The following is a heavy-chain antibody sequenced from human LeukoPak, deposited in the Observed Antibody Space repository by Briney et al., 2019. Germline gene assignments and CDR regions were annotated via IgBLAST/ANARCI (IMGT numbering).Heavy chain of an antibody. Sequence: SETLSLTCTVSGGSISSYYWSWIRQPPGKGLEWIGYIYYSGSTNYNPSLKNRVTISVDTSKNQFSLKLSSVTAADTAIYYCAKGYQPPYYHYMDVWGKGTTVTISS. CDR2: IYYSGST. V-gene: IGHV4-59*01. D-gene: IGHD2-2*01. CDR3: AKGYQPPYYHYMDV. CDR1: GGSISSYY. J-gene: IGHJ6*03.